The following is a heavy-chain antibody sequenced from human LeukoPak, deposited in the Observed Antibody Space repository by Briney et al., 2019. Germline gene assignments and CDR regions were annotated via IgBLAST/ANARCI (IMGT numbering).Heavy chain of an antibody. CDR2: IYYTGAT. CDR3: ASLTTMVTPETFDI. D-gene: IGHD4-23*01. J-gene: IGHJ3*02. V-gene: IGHV4-59*01. CDR1: GASIDSYY. Sequence: SETLSLTCTVSGASIDSYYWSWIRQPPGKGLEWIGYIYYTGATNYNPSPKSRVTISLDMSKNHFSLRLSSVTAVDTAIYYCASLTTMVTPETFDIWGQGTMVTVSS.